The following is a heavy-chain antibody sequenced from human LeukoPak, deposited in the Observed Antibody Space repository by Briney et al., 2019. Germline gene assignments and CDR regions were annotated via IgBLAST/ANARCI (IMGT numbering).Heavy chain of an antibody. Sequence: NPSETLSLTCAVYGGSFSAYYWSWIRQPPGKGLEWIGEINHSGSTNYNPSLKSRVTISVDTSKNQFSLKLSSVTAADTAVYYCARIRCSGGNCYLSHYVMDVWGQGTTVTVSS. CDR3: ARIRCSGGNCYLSHYVMDV. CDR1: GGSFSAYY. J-gene: IGHJ6*02. D-gene: IGHD2-15*01. CDR2: INHSGST. V-gene: IGHV4-34*01.